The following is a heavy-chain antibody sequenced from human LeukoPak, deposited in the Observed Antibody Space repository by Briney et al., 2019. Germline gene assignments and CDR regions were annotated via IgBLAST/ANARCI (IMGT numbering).Heavy chain of an antibody. J-gene: IGHJ4*02. CDR1: GCTFSSYA. CDR3: AHFAKYGSGSYPGY. V-gene: IGHV1-69*13. Sequence: APVKVSCKPSGCTFSSYAITSVRQAPGQGLEWMGGIIPIFGTANYAQKFQGRVTITAEESTSTAYMALSSLRFEDTAVSYCAHFAKYGSGSYPGYWGQGTLVTVSS. D-gene: IGHD3-10*01. CDR2: IIPIFGTA.